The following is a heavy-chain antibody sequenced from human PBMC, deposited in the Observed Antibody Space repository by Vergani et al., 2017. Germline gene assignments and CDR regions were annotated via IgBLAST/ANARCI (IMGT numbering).Heavy chain of an antibody. J-gene: IGHJ4*02. Sequence: EVQLVESGGGLVQPGGSLRLSCVASGFSFSSYWMSWVRQAPGKGLEWVAKIKQDGSEKYYVDSVKGRFTISRDNAKKSLYLQMNSLRAEDTAVYYCAGDREDSSGYYYDYWGQGTLVTVSS. D-gene: IGHD3-22*01. CDR3: AGDREDSSGYYYDY. CDR2: IKQDGSEK. CDR1: GFSFSSYW. V-gene: IGHV3-7*01.